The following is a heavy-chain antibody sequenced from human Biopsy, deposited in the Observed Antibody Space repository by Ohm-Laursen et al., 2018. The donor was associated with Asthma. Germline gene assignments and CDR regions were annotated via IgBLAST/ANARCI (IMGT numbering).Heavy chain of an antibody. D-gene: IGHD3-3*01. Sequence: SDTLSLTCAVYGGSFSGYYWSWIRQPPGKGLEWIGEINHSGSTNYNPSLKRRVTISVDTSKNQFSLKLSSVTAADTAVYYCARSAKTIFGVVMGSYYYGMDVWGQGTTVTVSS. CDR1: GGSFSGYY. CDR3: ARSAKTIFGVVMGSYYYGMDV. J-gene: IGHJ6*02. V-gene: IGHV4-34*01. CDR2: INHSGST.